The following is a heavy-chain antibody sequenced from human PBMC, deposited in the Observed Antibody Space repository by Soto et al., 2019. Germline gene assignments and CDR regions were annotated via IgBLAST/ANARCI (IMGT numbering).Heavy chain of an antibody. D-gene: IGHD3-3*01. J-gene: IGHJ5*02. V-gene: IGHV1-18*01. CDR3: ARMSIFGIVTRRFGSDP. Sequence: VCHYPEQGLEWMGWINAYSGNTNYAQKLQGRVTMTTDTSTSTAYMELRSLRSDDTAVYYCARMSIFGIVTRRFGSDPWRQGTLDTVSP. CDR2: INAYSGNT.